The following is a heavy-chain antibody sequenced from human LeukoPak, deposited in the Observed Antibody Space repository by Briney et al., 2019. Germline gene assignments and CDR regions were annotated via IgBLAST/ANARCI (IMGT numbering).Heavy chain of an antibody. CDR3: TREVLGGFNPGAY. V-gene: IGHV4-4*02. CDR1: LDSTTSNF. D-gene: IGHD1-14*01. CDR2: VHRSGSP. Sequence: PSETLSLTCTVSLDSTTSNFWSWVRQPPRQGLEWIGEVHRSGSPSYNPSLQRRVTISIDGSRNQIPLDLSSVTVTDTAVYYCTREVLGGFNPGAYWGQGTLVTVSS. J-gene: IGHJ4*02.